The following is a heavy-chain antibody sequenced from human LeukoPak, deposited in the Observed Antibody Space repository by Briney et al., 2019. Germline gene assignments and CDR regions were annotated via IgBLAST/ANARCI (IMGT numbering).Heavy chain of an antibody. J-gene: IGHJ3*02. Sequence: GGSLRLSCAASGFTFSSYGMHWVRQAPGKGLEGVAVMWYDGSNKYYADSVKGRFTISRDNSKNTLYLQMNSLRAEDTAVYYCARDGTAVAAHPDDAFDIWGQGTMVTVSS. CDR3: ARDGTAVAAHPDDAFDI. V-gene: IGHV3-33*01. D-gene: IGHD6-19*01. CDR1: GFTFSSYG. CDR2: MWYDGSNK.